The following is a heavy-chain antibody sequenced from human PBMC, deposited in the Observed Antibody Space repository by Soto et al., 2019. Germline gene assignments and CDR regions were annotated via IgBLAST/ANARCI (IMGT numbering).Heavy chain of an antibody. J-gene: IGHJ2*01. V-gene: IGHV3-30*18. CDR2: ISYDGSNK. CDR1: GFTFSSYG. D-gene: IGHD6-19*01. Sequence: QVQLVESGGGVVQPGRSLRLSCAASGFTFSSYGIHWVRQAPGKGLEWVAVISYDGSNKYYADSVKGRFTISRDNSKNTLYLQMNSLRAEDTAVYYCAKGVDGAVAGQWYFDLWGRGTLVTVSS. CDR3: AKGVDGAVAGQWYFDL.